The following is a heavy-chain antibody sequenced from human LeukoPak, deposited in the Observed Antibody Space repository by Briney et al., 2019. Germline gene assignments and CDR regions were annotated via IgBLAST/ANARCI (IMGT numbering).Heavy chain of an antibody. V-gene: IGHV6-1*01. CDR1: GDSVSSNSAA. D-gene: IGHD6-13*01. CDR3: ARARYSSSYPTPHAFDI. Sequence: SQALSLTCAISGDSVSSNSAAWNWIRQSPSRGLEWLGRTYYRSKWYNDYAVSVKSRITINPDTSKNRFSLQLNSVTPEDTAVYYCARARYSSSYPTPHAFDIWGQGTMVTVSS. J-gene: IGHJ3*02. CDR2: TYYRSKWYN.